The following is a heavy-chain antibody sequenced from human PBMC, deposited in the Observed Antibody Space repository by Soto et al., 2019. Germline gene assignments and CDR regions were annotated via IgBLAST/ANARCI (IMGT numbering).Heavy chain of an antibody. Sequence: GESLKISCQGSGYSFAGYWITGVRQKPGKGLEWMGRIDPSDSQTYYSPSFQGQVTISADRSISTAYLQWSSLKPSDTAMYYCARQGNGAEGFDYWGQGTL. CDR2: IDPSDSQT. V-gene: IGHV5-10-1*04. J-gene: IGHJ4*02. CDR3: ARQGNGAEGFDY. D-gene: IGHD4-17*01. CDR1: GYSFAGYW.